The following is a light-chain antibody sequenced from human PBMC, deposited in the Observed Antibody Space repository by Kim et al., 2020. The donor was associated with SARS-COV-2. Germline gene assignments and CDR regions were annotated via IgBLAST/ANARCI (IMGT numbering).Light chain of an antibody. J-gene: IGKJ1*01. CDR2: TTS. V-gene: IGKV1-39*01. Sequence: ASVEDRVTLTCRASQNIRSNLNWYQQKPGTAPKLLIYTTSNLQSGVPSRFSGSGSATDFTLTISSLQPEDFATYYCQQSYTNPPTFGQGTRVEIK. CDR1: QNIRSN. CDR3: QQSYTNPPT.